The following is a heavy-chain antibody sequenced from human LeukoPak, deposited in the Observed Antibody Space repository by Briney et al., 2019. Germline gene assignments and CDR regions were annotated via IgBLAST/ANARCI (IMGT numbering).Heavy chain of an antibody. CDR1: GFTFSSYA. D-gene: IGHD3-10*01. CDR2: ISGSGGST. J-gene: IGHJ4*02. Sequence: GGSLRLSCAASGFTFSSYAMSWVRQAPGKGLEWVSAISGSGGSTYYADSVKGRCTISRDNSKNTLYLQMNSLRAEDTAVYYCAKDLGTMVRGVITPYYFDYWGQGTLVTVSS. CDR3: AKDLGTMVRGVITPYYFDY. V-gene: IGHV3-23*01.